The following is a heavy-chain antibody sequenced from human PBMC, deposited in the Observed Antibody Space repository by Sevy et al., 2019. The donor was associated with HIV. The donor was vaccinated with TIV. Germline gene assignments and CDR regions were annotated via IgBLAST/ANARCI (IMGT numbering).Heavy chain of an antibody. Sequence: GGSLRLSCEAFGFAFSDYAMHWIRQVPGKGLEWLAVVSYDGSNTSYADSVKGRFTVSRDNSKNTLYLQMNSLRRDDTAVFYCARFPPQRAFDIWGQGTTVTVSS. CDR2: VSYDGSNT. V-gene: IGHV3-30-3*01. CDR3: ARFPPQRAFDI. CDR1: GFAFSDYA. J-gene: IGHJ3*02.